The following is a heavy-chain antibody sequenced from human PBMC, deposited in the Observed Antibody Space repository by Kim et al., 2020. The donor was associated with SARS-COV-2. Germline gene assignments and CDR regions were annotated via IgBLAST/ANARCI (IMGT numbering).Heavy chain of an antibody. Sequence: GGSLRLSCAASGFTFDDYGMSWVRQAPGKGLELDSVIKWNGGRTGYADSVKGRFTITRDNAKNSLYLQMNSLRAEDTAWYHCARSANGFVRYSGSYYSDYWGQGTLLTVSS. CDR2: IKWNGGRT. V-gene: IGHV3-20*01. CDR3: ARSANGFVRYSGSYYSDY. CDR1: GFTFDDYG. D-gene: IGHD1-26*01. J-gene: IGHJ4*02.